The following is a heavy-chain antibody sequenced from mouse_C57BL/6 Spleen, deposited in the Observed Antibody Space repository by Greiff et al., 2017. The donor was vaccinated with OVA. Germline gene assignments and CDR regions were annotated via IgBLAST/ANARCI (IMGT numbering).Heavy chain of an antibody. Sequence: VQLQQPGTELVKPGASVKLSCTASGYTFTSYWMHWVKQRPGQGLEWIGNINPSNGGTNYNEKFKSKATLTVDKSSSTAYMQLSSLTSEDAAVDYCARSGYGDYDDAMDYWGQGTSVTVSS. D-gene: IGHD2-4*01. CDR3: ARSGYGDYDDAMDY. J-gene: IGHJ4*01. CDR1: GYTFTSYW. V-gene: IGHV1-53*01. CDR2: INPSNGGT.